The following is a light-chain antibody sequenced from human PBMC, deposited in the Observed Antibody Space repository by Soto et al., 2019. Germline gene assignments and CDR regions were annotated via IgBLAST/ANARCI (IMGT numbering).Light chain of an antibody. CDR1: QSVSSNY. CDR2: GAS. Sequence: ALTQSPGTLSSSPGERATLSCRASQSVSSNYVAWYQQKPGQAPRLLIYGASTRAAGIPDRFSGSGSGTDFTLTITRLEPEDSAVYFCQQYTGPPTTFGQGTRLEIK. J-gene: IGKJ5*01. V-gene: IGKV3-20*01. CDR3: QQYTGPPTT.